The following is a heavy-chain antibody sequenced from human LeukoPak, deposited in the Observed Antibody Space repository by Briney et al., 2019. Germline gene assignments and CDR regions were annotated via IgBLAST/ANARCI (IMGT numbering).Heavy chain of an antibody. CDR3: ARDLEVPGGNRLFDY. D-gene: IGHD4-23*01. Sequence: GGSLRLSCAASGFTFSSYAMHWVRQAPGKGLEWISYITYTSGTLYYAASVRGRFTISRDNAKNSLYLQMSSLRDEDTAVYYCARDLEVPGGNRLFDYWGQGTLVTVSS. V-gene: IGHV3-48*02. J-gene: IGHJ4*02. CDR2: ITYTSGTL. CDR1: GFTFSSYA.